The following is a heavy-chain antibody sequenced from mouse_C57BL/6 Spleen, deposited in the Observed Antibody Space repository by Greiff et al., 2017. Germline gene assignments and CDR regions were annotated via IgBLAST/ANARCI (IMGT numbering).Heavy chain of an antibody. CDR2: IDPSDSYT. CDR3: ASGDPHSDYYAMDY. Sequence: QVQLQQPGAELVKPGASVKLSCKASGYTFTSYWMQWVKQRPGQGLEWIGEIDPSDSYTNYNQKFKGKATLTVDTSSSTAYMQLSSLTSEDSAVYYCASGDPHSDYYAMDYWGQGTSVTVSS. J-gene: IGHJ4*01. D-gene: IGHD3-1*01. CDR1: GYTFTSYW. V-gene: IGHV1-50*01.